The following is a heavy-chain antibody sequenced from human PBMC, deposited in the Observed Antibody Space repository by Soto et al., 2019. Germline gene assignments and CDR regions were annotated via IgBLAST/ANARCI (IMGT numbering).Heavy chain of an antibody. CDR2: IYYSGST. Sequence: SETLSLTCTVSGGSISSSSYYWGWIRQPPGKGLEWIGSIYYSGSTYYNPSLKSRVTISVDTSKNQFSLKLSSVTAADTAVYYCAIRGSVLRYFDWLLRPDYGMDVWGQGTTVTVSS. V-gene: IGHV4-39*01. CDR3: AIRGSVLRYFDWLLRPDYGMDV. J-gene: IGHJ6*02. CDR1: GGSISSSSYY. D-gene: IGHD3-9*01.